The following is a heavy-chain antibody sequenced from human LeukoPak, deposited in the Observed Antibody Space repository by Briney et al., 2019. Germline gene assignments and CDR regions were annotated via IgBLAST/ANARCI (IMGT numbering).Heavy chain of an antibody. CDR2: IFYSGST. CDR3: ARVDCISTSCPADY. V-gene: IGHV4-59*01. CDR1: GGSISGYY. J-gene: IGHJ4*02. Sequence: SETLSLTCTVSGGSISGYYWNWIRQPPGKGLEWIGFIFYSGSTNYNPSLKSRVTISVDTSRNQFSLKLSSVTAADTAIYYCARVDCISTSCPADYWGQGTLVTVSS. D-gene: IGHD2-2*01.